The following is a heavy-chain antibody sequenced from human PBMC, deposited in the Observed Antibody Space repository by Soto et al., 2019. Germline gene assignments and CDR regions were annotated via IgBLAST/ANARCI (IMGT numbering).Heavy chain of an antibody. V-gene: IGHV1-18*04. CDR1: GYTLTSDG. J-gene: IGHJ3*02. CDR3: ARRAWENSAGFDM. Sequence: ASVKVSCKASGYTLTSDGISWVRQAPGQGLEWMGWISGYNGNTNYAQKLQGRVTMTTDTSTSTAYMELRSLRSDDTAVYYCARRAWENSAGFDMWGQGTMVTVSS. CDR2: ISGYNGNT. D-gene: IGHD2-15*01.